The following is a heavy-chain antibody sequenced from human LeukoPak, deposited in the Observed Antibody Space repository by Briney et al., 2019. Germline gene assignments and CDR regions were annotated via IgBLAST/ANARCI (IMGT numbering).Heavy chain of an antibody. CDR2: IYQSGST. J-gene: IGHJ4*02. V-gene: IGHV4-38-2*02. CDR3: AREAEWVSSWVDY. D-gene: IGHD6-13*01. Sequence: PSETLSLTCTISNYSISSGYYWGWIRQPPGKGLEFIGSIYQSGSTYYNPSLESRVTISVDTSRNQFSLKLSSVTAADTAVYFCAREAEWVSSWVDYWGQGTLVTVSS. CDR1: NYSISSGYY.